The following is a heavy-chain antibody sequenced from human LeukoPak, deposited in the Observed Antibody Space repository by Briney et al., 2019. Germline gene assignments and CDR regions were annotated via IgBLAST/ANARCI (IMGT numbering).Heavy chain of an antibody. CDR2: FDPEDGET. J-gene: IGHJ6*03. CDR3: ARVGYDYVWGSYRHPPYYYYYMDV. Sequence: ASVKVSCKVSGYTLTKLSMHWVRQAPGKGQEWRGGFDPEDGETIYAQKFQGRVTMTEDTSTDTAYMALGSLSSEDTAVYYCARVGYDYVWGSYRHPPYYYYYMDVWGKGTTVTISS. V-gene: IGHV1-24*01. CDR1: GYTLTKLS. D-gene: IGHD3-16*02.